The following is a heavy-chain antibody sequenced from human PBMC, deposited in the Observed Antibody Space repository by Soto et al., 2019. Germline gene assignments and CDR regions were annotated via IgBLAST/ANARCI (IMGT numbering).Heavy chain of an antibody. J-gene: IGHJ6*02. CDR2: ISYDGSNK. CDR3: AKDLSGDDHYGMDV. CDR1: GFTFSSYG. D-gene: IGHD1-26*01. V-gene: IGHV3-30*18. Sequence: QVQLVESGGGVVQPGRSLRLSCAASGFTFSSYGMHWVRQAPGKGLEWVAVISYDGSNKYYADSVKGRFTISRDNSXNTLYLQMNSLRAEDTAVYYCAKDLSGDDHYGMDVWGQGTTVTVSS.